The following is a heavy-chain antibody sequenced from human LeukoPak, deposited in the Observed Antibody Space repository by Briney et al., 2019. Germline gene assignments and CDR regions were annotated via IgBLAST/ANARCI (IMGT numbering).Heavy chain of an antibody. V-gene: IGHV3-30*02. D-gene: IGHD6-13*01. CDR1: GFTFSGYG. Sequence: GGSLRLSCVASGFTFSGYGMHWVRQAPGKGLEWVAFIRHDGTNDHYADSVQGRFTISRDNSKNTLYLQMNSLRAEDTAVYYCATSGSIAAAGGYWGQGTLATVSS. J-gene: IGHJ4*02. CDR2: IRHDGTND. CDR3: ATSGSIAAAGGY.